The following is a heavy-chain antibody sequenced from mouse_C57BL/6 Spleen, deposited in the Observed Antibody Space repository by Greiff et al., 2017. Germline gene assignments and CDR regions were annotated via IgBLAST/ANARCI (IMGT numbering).Heavy chain of an antibody. CDR3: AISRRYDGYYSYYFDY. V-gene: IGHV1-54*01. J-gene: IGHJ2*01. Sequence: QVQLQQSGAELVRPGTSVKVSCKASGYAFTNYLIEWVKQRPGQGLEWIGMIHPNSGSTNYNEKFKSKATLTVDKSYRTAYMQLSSLSSEDSAVYYSAISRRYDGYYSYYFDYWGQGTTLTVSS. D-gene: IGHD2-3*01. CDR2: IHPNSGST. CDR1: GYAFTNYL.